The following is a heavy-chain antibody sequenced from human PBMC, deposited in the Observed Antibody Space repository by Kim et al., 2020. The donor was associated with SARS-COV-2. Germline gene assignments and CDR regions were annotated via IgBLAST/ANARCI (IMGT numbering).Heavy chain of an antibody. CDR1: GFTVSSNY. D-gene: IGHD6-13*01. CDR3: ARDGGIAAAGGFDY. CDR2: IYSGGST. V-gene: IGHV3-53*01. Sequence: GGSLRLSCAASGFTVSSNYMSWVRQAPGKGLEWVSVIYSGGSTYYADSVKGRFTISRDNSKNTLYLQMNSLRAEDTAVYYCARDGGIAAAGGFDYWGQGTLVTVSS. J-gene: IGHJ4*02.